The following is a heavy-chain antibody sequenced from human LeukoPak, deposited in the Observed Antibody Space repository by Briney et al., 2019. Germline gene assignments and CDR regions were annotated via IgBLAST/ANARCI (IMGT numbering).Heavy chain of an antibody. J-gene: IGHJ4*02. CDR1: GFTVSSNY. CDR2: IYSDGRT. CDR3: ARSNWNDPYYFDY. D-gene: IGHD1-20*01. V-gene: IGHV3-53*01. Sequence: GGSLRLSCATSGFTVSSNYMSWVRQALGKGLEWVSVIYSDGRTYYADSVKGRFTISRDNSKNTLYLQMNSLRAEDTAVYYCARSNWNDPYYFDYWGQGTLVTVSS.